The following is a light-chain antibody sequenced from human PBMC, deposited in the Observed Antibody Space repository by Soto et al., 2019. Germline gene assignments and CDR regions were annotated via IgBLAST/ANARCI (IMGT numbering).Light chain of an antibody. V-gene: IGKV3-20*01. CDR1: QSVTNNY. CDR3: PQYGNSITWT. CDR2: AAS. Sequence: EVVLTQSPGTVSLSPGESATLSCRASQSVTNNYIAWYQQKAGQAPRLLIYAASSRATGIPDRFSGSGSGTDFTLSISRLEPEDFAVYYCPQYGNSITWTFGQGTKVEIK. J-gene: IGKJ1*01.